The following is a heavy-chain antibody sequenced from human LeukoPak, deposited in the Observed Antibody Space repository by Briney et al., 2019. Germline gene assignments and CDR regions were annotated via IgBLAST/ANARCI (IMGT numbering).Heavy chain of an antibody. CDR2: TYYSGST. CDR1: GGSINSYY. V-gene: IGHV4-59*08. J-gene: IGHJ4*02. D-gene: IGHD1-26*01. CDR3: ARGKWELRSYFDY. Sequence: SETLSLTCTVSGGSINSYYWSWIRQPPGKGLEWIGYTYYSGSTNYNPSLKSRVTISVDTSKNQFSLKLSSVTAADTAVYYCARGKWELRSYFDYWGQGTLVTVSS.